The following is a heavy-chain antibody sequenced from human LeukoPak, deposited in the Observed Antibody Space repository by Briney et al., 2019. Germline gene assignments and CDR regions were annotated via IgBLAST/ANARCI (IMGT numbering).Heavy chain of an antibody. CDR2: IRYDGSNK. CDR1: GFTFSSYG. V-gene: IGHV3-30*02. CDR3: AKEPSSSWYYFDY. J-gene: IGHJ4*02. Sequence: PGGSLRLSCAASGFTFSSYGMHWVRQAPGKGLEWVAFIRYDGSNKYYADSVKGRFTISRDNSKNTLYLQMNSLRAADTAVYYCAKEPSSSWYYFDYWGPGTLVTVSS. D-gene: IGHD6-13*01.